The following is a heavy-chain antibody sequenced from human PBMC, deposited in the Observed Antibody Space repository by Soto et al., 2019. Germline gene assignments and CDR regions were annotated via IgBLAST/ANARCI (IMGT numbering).Heavy chain of an antibody. V-gene: IGHV1-24*01. D-gene: IGHD6-19*01. CDR1: GYTLTELS. CDR3: ATTLSSGWYYFDY. J-gene: IGHJ4*02. CDR2: FDPEDGET. Sequence: ASVKVSCKVSGYTLTELSLHWVRQAPGKGLEWKGGFDPEDGETIYAQKFQGRVTMTEDTSTDTAYMELSSLRSEDTAVYYCATTLSSGWYYFDYWGQGTLVTVSS.